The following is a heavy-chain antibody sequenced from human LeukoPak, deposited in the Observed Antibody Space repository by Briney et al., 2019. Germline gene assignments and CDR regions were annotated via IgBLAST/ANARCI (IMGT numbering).Heavy chain of an antibody. Sequence: GGSLRLSCAASGFVFSTYWMTWVRQAPGKGLEWVANINLDGTEEHYVDSSLKGRFTISRDNAKNSLYLQMTSLRVEDTALYYCASGRHDFLHWGQGILVTVSS. CDR1: GFVFSTYW. CDR2: INLDGTEE. J-gene: IGHJ4*02. CDR3: ASGRHDFLH. V-gene: IGHV3-7*01. D-gene: IGHD3/OR15-3a*01.